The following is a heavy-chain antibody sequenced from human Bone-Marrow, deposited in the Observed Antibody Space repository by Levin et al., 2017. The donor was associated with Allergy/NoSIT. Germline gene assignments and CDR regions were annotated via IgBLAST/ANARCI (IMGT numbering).Heavy chain of an antibody. V-gene: IGHV3-30*18. CDR2: ISYDGSLE. CDR1: GFAFSVYG. J-gene: IGHJ5*02. Sequence: LSLTCAASGFAFSVYGMHWVRQAPGKGLEWVALISYDGSLEYYADSVKGRFTISRDNSKNTLYLQMNSLRAGDTAVYYCAKDVYDYNGRGPWRWLDQWGQGTLVSASS. D-gene: IGHD5/OR15-5a*01. CDR3: AKDVYDYNGRGPWRWLDQ.